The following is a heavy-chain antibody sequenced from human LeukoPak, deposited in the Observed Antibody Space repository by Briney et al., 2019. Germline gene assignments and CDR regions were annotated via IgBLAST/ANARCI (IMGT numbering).Heavy chain of an antibody. CDR3: AKEIYVDARESFDY. J-gene: IGHJ4*02. V-gene: IGHV3-23*01. Sequence: PGGSLRLSCAASGFTFSNYAMSWVRQAPGKGLEWVSAISGSDGTTHYADSAKGRFAISRDNSKNTLYLQMTSLRAEDTAVFYCAKEIYVDARESFDYWGQGTLVTVSS. CDR2: ISGSDGTT. CDR1: GFTFSNYA. D-gene: IGHD3-16*01.